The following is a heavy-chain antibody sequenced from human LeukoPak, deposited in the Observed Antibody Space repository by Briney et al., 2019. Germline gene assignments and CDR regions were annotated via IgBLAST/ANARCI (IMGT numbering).Heavy chain of an antibody. CDR3: ARVWRGAFDI. CDR1: GFTFSSYS. D-gene: IGHD3-10*01. CDR2: ISSSSSYI. V-gene: IGHV3-21*01. J-gene: IGHJ3*02. Sequence: PGGSLRLSCAASGFTFSSYSMNWVRQAPGKGLEWVSSISSSSSYIYYAGSVKGRFTISRDNAKNSLYLQMNSLRAEDTAVYYCARVWRGAFDIWGQGTMVTVSS.